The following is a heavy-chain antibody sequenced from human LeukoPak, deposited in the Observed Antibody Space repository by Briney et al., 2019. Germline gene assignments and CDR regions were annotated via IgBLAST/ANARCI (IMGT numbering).Heavy chain of an antibody. D-gene: IGHD2-15*01. Sequence: LSLTCTVSGGSIRSSSYYWDWIRQTPGKGLEWVAVISSDGSNKYYADSVKGRFTISRDNSKNTLYLQMNSLRAEDTAVYYCAKDLYYCSGGSCDYWGQGTLVTVSS. CDR2: ISSDGSNK. CDR3: AKDLYYCSGGSCDY. CDR1: GGSIRSSSYY. J-gene: IGHJ4*02. V-gene: IGHV3-30*18.